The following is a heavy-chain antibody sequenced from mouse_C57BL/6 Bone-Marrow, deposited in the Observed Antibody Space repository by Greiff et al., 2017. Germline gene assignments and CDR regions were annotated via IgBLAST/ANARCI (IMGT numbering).Heavy chain of an antibody. CDR1: GYTFTSYG. J-gene: IGHJ1*03. CDR2: IYPRSGNT. V-gene: IGHV1-81*01. Sequence: QVHVKQSGAELARPGASVKLSCKASGYTFTSYGISWVKQRTGQGLEWIGEIYPRSGNTYYNEKFKGKATLTADKSSSTAYMELRSLTSEDSAVYFCARSKDYYGRRYFDVWGTGTTVTVSS. CDR3: ARSKDYYGRRYFDV. D-gene: IGHD1-1*01.